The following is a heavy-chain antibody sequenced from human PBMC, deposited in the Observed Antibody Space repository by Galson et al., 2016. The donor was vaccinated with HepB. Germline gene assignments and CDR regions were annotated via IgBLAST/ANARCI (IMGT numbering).Heavy chain of an antibody. CDR2: ISAYNTNA. CDR3: ARYLPLSTVADYYFDY. J-gene: IGHJ4*02. V-gene: IGHV1-18*01. Sequence: SVKVSCKASGYTFTTYGISWVRQAPGQGLEWMGWISAYNTNAHYAQKLQGRVTMTTDTSTITAYMELVNLRSDDTGVYSCARYLPLSTVADYYFDYWGQGTLVTVSS. CDR1: GYTFTTYG. D-gene: IGHD6-19*01.